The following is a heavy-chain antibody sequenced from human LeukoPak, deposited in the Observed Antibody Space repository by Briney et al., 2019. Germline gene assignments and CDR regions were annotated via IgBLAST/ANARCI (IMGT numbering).Heavy chain of an antibody. CDR1: GFTFSSYG. D-gene: IGHD3-22*01. V-gene: IGHV3-23*01. CDR2: ISGGGGST. CDR3: AKSSYYDSSGYYREYYFDY. J-gene: IGHJ4*02. Sequence: PGGSLRLSCAASGFTFSSYGMHWVRQAPGKGLEWVSAISGGGGSTHYADSVKGRFTISRDNSKNTLYLQMSSLRAEDTAVYYCAKSSYYDSSGYYREYYFDYWGQGTLVTVSS.